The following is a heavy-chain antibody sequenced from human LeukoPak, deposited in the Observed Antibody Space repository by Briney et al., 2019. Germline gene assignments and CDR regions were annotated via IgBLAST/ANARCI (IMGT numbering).Heavy chain of an antibody. Sequence: SETLSLTCTVSGGSISSYYWSWIRQPPGKGLEWIGYIYYSGSTNYNPSLKSRVTISVDTSKNQFSLKLSSVTAADTAVYYCARATYDSSGITTCWFDPWGQGTLVTVS. D-gene: IGHD3-22*01. CDR2: IYYSGST. CDR3: ARATYDSSGITTCWFDP. CDR1: GGSISSYY. J-gene: IGHJ5*02. V-gene: IGHV4-59*01.